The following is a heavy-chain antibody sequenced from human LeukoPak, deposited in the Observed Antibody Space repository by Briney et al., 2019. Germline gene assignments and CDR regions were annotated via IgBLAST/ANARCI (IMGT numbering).Heavy chain of an antibody. V-gene: IGHV3-30*02. CDR3: AKAPRGRWLQPSDY. J-gene: IGHJ4*02. Sequence: GGSLRLSCAASGFTFSSYGMHWVRQAPGKGLEWVAFIRYDGSNKYYADSVKGRFTISRDNSKNTLYLQMNSLRAEDTAVYYCAKAPRGRWLQPSDYWGQGTLVTVSS. D-gene: IGHD5-24*01. CDR1: GFTFSSYG. CDR2: IRYDGSNK.